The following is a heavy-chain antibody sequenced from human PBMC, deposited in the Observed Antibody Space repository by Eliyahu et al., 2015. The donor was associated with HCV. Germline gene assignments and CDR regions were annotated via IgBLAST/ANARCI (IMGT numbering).Heavy chain of an antibody. CDR1: GFXFRCYA. CDR3: AKVVREYPHYYYGLDV. Sequence: QVRLEESGGGVVPPGGSLXLSCAAXGFXFRCYALXWXRQAPGKGLEXVAVISFDGNVRFYSDSVKGRFTVSRDNFKNTLYLEMNSLRGDDTAVYYCAKVVREYPHYYYGLDVWGQGTTVAVS. CDR2: ISFDGNVR. J-gene: IGHJ6*02. D-gene: IGHD2-2*01. V-gene: IGHV3-30*18.